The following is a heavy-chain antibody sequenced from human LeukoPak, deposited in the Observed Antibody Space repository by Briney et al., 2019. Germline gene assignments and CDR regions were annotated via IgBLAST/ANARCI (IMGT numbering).Heavy chain of an antibody. D-gene: IGHD6-13*01. CDR2: ISSNSVNI. CDR1: GLTFSSYT. V-gene: IGHV3-21*01. Sequence: KTGGSLRLSCAATGLTFSSYTMNWVRQAPGRGLEWVSSISSNSVNIYYADSLKGRFTISRDNAKKSLYLQMNSLRVEDTAVYYCARGAEGIAATDSNFDYWGQGTVVTVSS. CDR3: ARGAEGIAATDSNFDY. J-gene: IGHJ4*02.